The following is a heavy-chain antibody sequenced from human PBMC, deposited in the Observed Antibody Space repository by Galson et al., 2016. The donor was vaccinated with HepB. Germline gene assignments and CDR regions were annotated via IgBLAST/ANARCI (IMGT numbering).Heavy chain of an antibody. CDR3: ARTRYCRSTTCPTPHLPFDY. D-gene: IGHD2-2*01. Sequence: QSGAEVKKPGESLKISCKGSGYSFTSYWIGWVRQMPGKGLEWMGIIYPGASDTRYSPSFQGQVTTSADKSISTAYLQWSSLKASDTAMYYCARTRYCRSTTCPTPHLPFDYWGQGTLVTVSS. CDR1: GYSFTSYW. V-gene: IGHV5-51*01. CDR2: IYPGASDT. J-gene: IGHJ4*02.